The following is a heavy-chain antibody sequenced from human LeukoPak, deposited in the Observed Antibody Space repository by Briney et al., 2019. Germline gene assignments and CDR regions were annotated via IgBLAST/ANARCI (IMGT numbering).Heavy chain of an antibody. D-gene: IGHD3-22*01. CDR1: GDSMSGYY. CDR3: ARGGYYDSSGYFDY. Sequence: SETLSLTCTVSGDSMSGYYWSWIRQPAGKGLEWIGRIYTTGSTNHNPSLKSRVTMSVDTSKNQFSLKLSSVTAADTAVYYCARGGYYDSSGYFDYWGQGTLVTVSS. J-gene: IGHJ4*02. CDR2: IYTTGST. V-gene: IGHV4-4*07.